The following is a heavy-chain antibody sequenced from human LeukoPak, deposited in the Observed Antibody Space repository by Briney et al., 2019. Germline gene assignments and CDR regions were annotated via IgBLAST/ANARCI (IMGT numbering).Heavy chain of an antibody. CDR1: GFIFSNYG. Sequence: SGGSLRLSCAASGFIFSNYGMNWVRQAPGKGLEWVAAISASGSATSYADSVRGRFTISRDNSKNTLYLQMNSLRAEDTAVYYCARGSILGIFDAFDIWGQGAMVTVSS. CDR2: ISASGSAT. CDR3: ARGSILGIFDAFDI. J-gene: IGHJ3*02. D-gene: IGHD7-27*01. V-gene: IGHV3-23*01.